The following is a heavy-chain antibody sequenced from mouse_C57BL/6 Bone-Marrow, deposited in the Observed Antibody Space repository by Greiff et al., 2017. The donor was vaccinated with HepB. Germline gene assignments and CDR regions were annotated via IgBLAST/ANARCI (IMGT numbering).Heavy chain of an antibody. CDR1: GFTFSDYG. CDR3: ARAGYSNHGGAMDY. J-gene: IGHJ4*01. CDR2: ISSGSSTI. Sequence: EVQLQESGGGLVKPGGSLKLSCAASGFTFSDYGMHWVRQAPEKGLEWVAYISSGSSTIYYADTVKGRFTISRDNAKNTLFLQMTSLRSEDTAMYYCARAGYSNHGGAMDYWGQGTSVTVSS. D-gene: IGHD2-5*01. V-gene: IGHV5-17*01.